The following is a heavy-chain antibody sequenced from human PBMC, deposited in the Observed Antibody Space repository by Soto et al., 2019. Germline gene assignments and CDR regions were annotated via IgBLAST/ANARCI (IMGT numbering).Heavy chain of an antibody. J-gene: IGHJ4*02. Sequence: GASVKVSCKASGYTFTSYAMHWVCQAPGQRLEWMGWINAGNGNTKYSQKFQGRVTMTRDTSTSTVYMELSSLRSEDTAVYYCARAGNSYDSSGYLDYWGQGTLVTVSS. CDR3: ARAGNSYDSSGYLDY. D-gene: IGHD3-22*01. CDR1: GYTFTSYA. V-gene: IGHV1-3*01. CDR2: INAGNGNT.